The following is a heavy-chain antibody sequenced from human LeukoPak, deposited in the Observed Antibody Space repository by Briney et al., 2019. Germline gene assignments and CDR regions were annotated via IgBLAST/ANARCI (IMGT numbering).Heavy chain of an antibody. CDR2: IYGGGDT. D-gene: IGHD3-3*01. V-gene: IGHV3-53*01. CDR3: AKESGYYHY. J-gene: IGHJ4*02. Sequence: GGSLRLSCAASGFTVNNNYVDWARQAPGKGLEWVSIIYGGGDTSYADSVKGRFTISRDNSKNTVYLQMNSLRAEDTAVYYCAKESGYYHYWGQGTLVTVSS. CDR1: GFTVNNNY.